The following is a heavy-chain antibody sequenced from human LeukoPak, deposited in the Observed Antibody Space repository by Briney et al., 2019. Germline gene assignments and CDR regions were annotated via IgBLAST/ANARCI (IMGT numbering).Heavy chain of an antibody. CDR2: ILTSGST. D-gene: IGHD2-8*01. J-gene: IGHJ6*03. Sequence: SETLSLTRTVSGASISSGRYYWSWLRHPAGKGLEWIGRILTSGSTNYNPSLKSRVTISVDTSKNEFSLKLISVTAADTAVYDCARYAQYCYSYYMDGWGKGTTVTVSS. CDR3: ARYAQYCYSYYMDG. CDR1: GASISSGRYY. V-gene: IGHV4-61*02.